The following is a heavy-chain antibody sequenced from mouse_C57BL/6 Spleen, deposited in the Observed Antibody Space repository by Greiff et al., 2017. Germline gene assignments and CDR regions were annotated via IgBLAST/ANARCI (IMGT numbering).Heavy chain of an antibody. J-gene: IGHJ2*01. CDR3: ARGSNYDY. V-gene: IGHV1-82*01. D-gene: IGHD2-5*01. CDR2: IYPGDGDT. CDR1: GYAFSSSW. Sequence: VQLVESGPELVQPGASVKISCKASGYAFSSSWMNWVKQRPGKGLEWIGRIYPGDGDTNYNGKFKGKATLTADKSSSTAYMQLSSLTSEDSAVYFCARGSNYDYWGQGTTLTVSS.